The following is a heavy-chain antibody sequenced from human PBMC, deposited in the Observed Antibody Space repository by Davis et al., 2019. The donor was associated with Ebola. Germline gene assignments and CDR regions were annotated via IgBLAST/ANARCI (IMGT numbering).Heavy chain of an antibody. Sequence: GSLRLSCTVSGGSISSYYWSWIRQPPGKGLEWIGYIYYSGSTNYNPSLKSRVTISVDTSKNQFSLKLSSVTAADTAVYYCARYIVATINGWFDPWGQGTLVTVSS. V-gene: IGHV4-59*12. CDR3: ARYIVATINGWFDP. CDR2: IYYSGST. CDR1: GGSISSYY. J-gene: IGHJ5*02. D-gene: IGHD5-12*01.